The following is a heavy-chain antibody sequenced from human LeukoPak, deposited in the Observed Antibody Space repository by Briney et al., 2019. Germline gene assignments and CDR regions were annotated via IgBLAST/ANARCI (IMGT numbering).Heavy chain of an antibody. J-gene: IGHJ4*02. Sequence: GGSLRLSCAASGFTFSSYSMNWVRQAPGKGLEWVSSISSSSSYIYYADSVKGRFTISRDNAKNSLYLQMNSLRAEDTAVYYCARGGYGSGSYKPPYYFDYWGQGTLVTVSS. V-gene: IGHV3-21*01. D-gene: IGHD3-10*01. CDR3: ARGGYGSGSYKPPYYFDY. CDR2: ISSSSSYI. CDR1: GFTFSSYS.